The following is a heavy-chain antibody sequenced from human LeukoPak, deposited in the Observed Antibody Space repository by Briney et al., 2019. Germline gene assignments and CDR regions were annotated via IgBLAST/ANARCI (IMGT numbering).Heavy chain of an antibody. CDR1: GYSFTSCW. V-gene: IGHV5-10-1*01. CDR2: IDPSDSYT. D-gene: IGHD4-17*01. J-gene: IGHJ3*02. CDR3: ARHRGGDYGLDAFDI. Sequence: GESLKISCKGSGYSFTSCWISWVRQMPGTGLEWMGRIDPSDSYTNYSPSFRGHVTISADKSISTAYLQWSSLKASDTAMYYCARHRGGDYGLDAFDIWGQGTLVTVSS.